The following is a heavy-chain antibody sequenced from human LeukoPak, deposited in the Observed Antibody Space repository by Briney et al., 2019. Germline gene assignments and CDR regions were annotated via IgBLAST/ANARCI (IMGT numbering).Heavy chain of an antibody. J-gene: IGHJ5*02. V-gene: IGHV3-21*04. D-gene: IGHD3-22*01. Sequence: GGSLRLSCAASGFTFSSYSMNWVRQAPGKGLEWVSSISSSSSYIYYAGSVKGRFTISRDNAKNSLYLQMNSLRAEDTAVYYCAKDLGDYYDSSGYYYLWGQGTLVTVSS. CDR3: AKDLGDYYDSSGYYYL. CDR1: GFTFSSYS. CDR2: ISSSSSYI.